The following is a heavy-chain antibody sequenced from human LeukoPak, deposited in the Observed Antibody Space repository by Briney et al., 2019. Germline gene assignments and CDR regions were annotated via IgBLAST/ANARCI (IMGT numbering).Heavy chain of an antibody. CDR3: ARDPYGRSATKVGFDI. CDR2: ITDSGGTT. CDR1: GFTFSNFA. J-gene: IGHJ3*02. V-gene: IGHV3-23*01. D-gene: IGHD3-22*01. Sequence: GGSLRLSCAASGFTFSNFAMSWVRRAPGKGLEWVSTITDSGGTTYYTDSVKGRFIISRDNSQNTLYLQMNSLRVEDTAVYFCARDPYGRSATKVGFDIWGQGTMVTVSS.